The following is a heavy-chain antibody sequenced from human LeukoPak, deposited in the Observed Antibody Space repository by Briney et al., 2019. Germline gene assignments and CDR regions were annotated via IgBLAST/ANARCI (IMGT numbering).Heavy chain of an antibody. Sequence: PGGSLRLSCAASGFTFSSYSMNWVRQAPWKGLEWVSYISSSSSTIYYADSVKGRLTISRDNAKNSLYLQMNSLRAEDTAVYYCASLPPFYGDCYPEVSCYGMDVWGQGTTVTVSS. CDR1: GFTFSSYS. D-gene: IGHD2-21*02. CDR2: ISSSSSTI. CDR3: ASLPPFYGDCYPEVSCYGMDV. J-gene: IGHJ6*02. V-gene: IGHV3-48*04.